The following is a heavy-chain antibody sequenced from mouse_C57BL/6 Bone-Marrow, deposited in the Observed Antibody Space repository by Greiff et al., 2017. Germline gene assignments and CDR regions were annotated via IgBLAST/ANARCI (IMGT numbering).Heavy chain of an antibody. V-gene: IGHV5-17*01. CDR1: GFTFSDYG. CDR3: ANCITTVVAGDAMDD. J-gene: IGHJ4*01. Sequence: EVQLVESGGGLVKPGGSLKLSCAASGFTFSDYGMHWVRQAPGKGLEWVAYISSGSSTIYYADTVKGRFTISRDNAQNTLFLEMTRLRSENTAIYYCANCITTVVAGDAMDDWGQGTSVTVSS. D-gene: IGHD1-1*01. CDR2: ISSGSSTI.